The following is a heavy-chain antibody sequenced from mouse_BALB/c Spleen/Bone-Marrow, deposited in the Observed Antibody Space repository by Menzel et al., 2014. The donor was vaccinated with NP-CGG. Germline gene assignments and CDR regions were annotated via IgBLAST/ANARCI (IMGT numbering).Heavy chain of an antibody. CDR1: GFPFXSYG. CDR2: INSNGGST. J-gene: IGHJ4*01. V-gene: IGHV5-6-3*01. CDR3: ARDRTYYYGMDY. Sequence: EVKVVESGGGLVQPGGSLKLSCAASGFPFXSYGMSWVRQTPDKRLELVATINSNGGSTYYPDSVKGRFTISRDNAKNTLYLQMSSLKSEDSAMFYCARDRTYYYGMDYWGQGTSVTVSS.